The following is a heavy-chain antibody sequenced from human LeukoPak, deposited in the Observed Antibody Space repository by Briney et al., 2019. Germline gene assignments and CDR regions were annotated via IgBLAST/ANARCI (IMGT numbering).Heavy chain of an antibody. CDR2: IYHSGST. J-gene: IGHJ4*02. V-gene: IGHV4-38-2*02. CDR1: GYSISSGYY. CDR3: ARDGHTNFDY. Sequence: SETESLTCTVSGYSISSGYYWGRIRQPPGKGLEWIGSIYHSGSTYYNPSLKSRVTISVDTSKNQFSLKLSSVTAADTAVYYCARDGHTNFDYWGQGTLVTVSS.